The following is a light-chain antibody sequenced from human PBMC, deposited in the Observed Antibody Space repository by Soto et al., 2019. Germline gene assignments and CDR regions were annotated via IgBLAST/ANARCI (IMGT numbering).Light chain of an antibody. CDR2: GAS. V-gene: IGKV3-20*01. CDR3: QQYSNFPPT. Sequence: DIVLTQSPGTLSLSPGERATLSCRASQSLTRNYLAWFRQKPGQAPKLLISGASTRATGIPDRFSGSGSGKDFTFTFSRLEPEDFAVYFCQQYSNFPPTFGGGTKVDIK. J-gene: IGKJ4*01. CDR1: QSLTRNY.